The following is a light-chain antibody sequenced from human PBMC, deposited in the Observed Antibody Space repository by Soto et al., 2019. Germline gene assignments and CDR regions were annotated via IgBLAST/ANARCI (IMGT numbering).Light chain of an antibody. V-gene: IGLV2-23*01. J-gene: IGLJ3*02. CDR3: CSYAGSSTWV. Sequence: QSALTQPASVSGSPGQSITITCSGTISDVGGYNFVSWYQQHPGKAPKLIIYGATTWPSGVSNRFSGSKSGNTASLTISGLQAEDEADYYCCSYAGSSTWVFGGGTKLTVL. CDR1: ISDVGGYNF. CDR2: GAT.